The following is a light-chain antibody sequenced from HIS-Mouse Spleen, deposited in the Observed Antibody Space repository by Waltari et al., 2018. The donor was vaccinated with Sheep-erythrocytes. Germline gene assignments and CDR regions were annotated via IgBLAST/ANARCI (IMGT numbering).Light chain of an antibody. CDR1: SSDVGGYNH. Sequence: QSALTQPRSVSGSPGQSVTIPCTGTSSDVGGYNHVSWYQQHPGKAPKLMVYDVSKRPSGVPERLSGSKAGNTASLTISGLQAEDEADYYCCSYAGSYNHVFATGTKVTVL. CDR2: DVS. J-gene: IGLJ1*01. CDR3: CSYAGSYNHV. V-gene: IGLV2-11*01.